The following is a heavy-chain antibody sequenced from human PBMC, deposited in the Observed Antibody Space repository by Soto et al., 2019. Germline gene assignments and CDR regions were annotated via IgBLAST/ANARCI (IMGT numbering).Heavy chain of an antibody. J-gene: IGHJ6*03. CDR1: GFTVSSNY. Sequence: EVQLVESGGGLVQPGGSLRLSCAASGFTVSSNYMSWVRQAPGKGLEWVSVIYSGGSTYYADSVKGRFTISRDNSNKKLYLQMNSLRAEDTAVYYCARVLGEYCSGGSCYPIDYYYYYYMDVWGKGTTVTVSS. V-gene: IGHV3-66*01. D-gene: IGHD2-15*01. CDR2: IYSGGST. CDR3: ARVLGEYCSGGSCYPIDYYYYYYMDV.